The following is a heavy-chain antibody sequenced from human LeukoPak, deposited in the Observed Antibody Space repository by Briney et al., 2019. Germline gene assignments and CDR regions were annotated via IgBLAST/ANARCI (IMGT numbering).Heavy chain of an antibody. Sequence: ASVKVSCKVSGYTLTELSMHWVRQAPGKGLEWMGGFDPEDGETIYAQKFQGRVTMTEDTSTDTAYMELSSLRSEDTAVYYCATDTSTVTHETTNDYWGQGTLVTVSS. D-gene: IGHD4-17*01. CDR1: GYTLTELS. V-gene: IGHV1-24*01. CDR3: ATDTSTVTHETTNDY. J-gene: IGHJ4*02. CDR2: FDPEDGET.